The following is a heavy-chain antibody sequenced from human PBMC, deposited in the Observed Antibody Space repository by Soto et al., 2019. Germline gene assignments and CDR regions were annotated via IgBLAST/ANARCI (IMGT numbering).Heavy chain of an antibody. CDR1: GGSISSSSYY. CDR3: ARGHILEWANWFDP. V-gene: IGHV4-39*01. CDR2: IYYSGST. J-gene: IGHJ5*02. Sequence: SETLSLTCTVSGGSISSSSYYWGWIRQPPGKGLEWIGSIYYSGSTYYNPSLKSRVTISVDTSKNQFSLKLSSVTAADTAVYYCARGHILEWANWFDPWGQGTLVTVSS. D-gene: IGHD3-3*01.